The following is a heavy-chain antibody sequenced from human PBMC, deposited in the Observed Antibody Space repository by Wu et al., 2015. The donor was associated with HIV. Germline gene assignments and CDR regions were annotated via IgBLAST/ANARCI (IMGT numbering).Heavy chain of an antibody. CDR1: GYTFTGYY. D-gene: IGHD3-10*01. Sequence: QVQLVQSGAEVKKPGASVKVSCKASGYTFTGYYMHWVRQAPGQGLEWMGWINPNSGGTNYAQKFQGRVTMTRDTSISTAYMELSRLRSDDTAVYYCARASMVRGVTNWFDPWGQGTLSPSPQ. V-gene: IGHV1-2*02. J-gene: IGHJ5*02. CDR2: INPNSGGT. CDR3: ARASMVRGVTNWFDP.